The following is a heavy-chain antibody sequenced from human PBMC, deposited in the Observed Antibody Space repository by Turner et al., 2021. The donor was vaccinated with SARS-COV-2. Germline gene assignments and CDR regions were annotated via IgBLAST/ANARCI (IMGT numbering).Heavy chain of an antibody. CDR3: AREIVVPAAYGGGFDY. D-gene: IGHD2-2*01. J-gene: IGHJ4*02. CDR1: GLTFSSYG. CDR2: ISSRSSYK. V-gene: IGHV3-21*01. Sequence: EVQLVESGGGLVKPGGSLRLSCAASGLTFSSYGMNWVRQAPGKGLGWVSSISSRSSYKYYADSVKGRFTISRDNAKNSLYLQMNSLRAEDTAVYYCAREIVVPAAYGGGFDYWGQGTLVTVSS.